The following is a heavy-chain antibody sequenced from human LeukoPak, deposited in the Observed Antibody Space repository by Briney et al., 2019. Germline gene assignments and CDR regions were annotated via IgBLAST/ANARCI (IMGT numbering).Heavy chain of an antibody. CDR1: GGSISSSSYY. CDR3: ARRVRGIAASDY. CDR2: IYYSGST. J-gene: IGHJ4*02. D-gene: IGHD6-25*01. Sequence: SETLSLTCTVSGGSISSSSYYWGWIRQPPGKGLEWIGSIYYSGSTYYNPSLKSRVTISVDTSKNQFSLKLSSVTAADTAVYYCARRVRGIAASDYWGQGTLVTVSS. V-gene: IGHV4-39*01.